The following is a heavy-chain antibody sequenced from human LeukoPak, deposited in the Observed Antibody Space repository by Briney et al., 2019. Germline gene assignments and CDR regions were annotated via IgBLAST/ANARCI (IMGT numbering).Heavy chain of an antibody. V-gene: IGHV5-51*01. J-gene: IGHJ4*02. D-gene: IGHD6-13*01. Sequence: GESLKISCEGSGYSFTTYWIAWVRQMPGKGLEWMGIIYPPNSDTRYSPSFQGQVTISAGKSISTAYLQWSSLKASDTAMYYCARTLYSSSWYGVDWGQGTLVTVSS. CDR3: ARTLYSSSWYGVD. CDR1: GYSFTTYW. CDR2: IYPPNSDT.